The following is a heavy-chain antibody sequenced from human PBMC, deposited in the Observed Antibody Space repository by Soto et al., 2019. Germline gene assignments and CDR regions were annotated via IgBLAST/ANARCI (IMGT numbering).Heavy chain of an antibody. CDR1: GGTFSSYA. CDR2: IIPIFGTA. V-gene: IGHV1-69*13. D-gene: IGHD5-18*01. Sequence: SVKVSCKASGGTFSSYAISWVRQAPGQGLEWMGGIIPIFGTANYAQKFQGRVTITADESTSTAYMELSSLRSEDTAVYYCASRKRGYSYGSYYYGMDVWGQGTTVTVSS. J-gene: IGHJ6*02. CDR3: ASRKRGYSYGSYYYGMDV.